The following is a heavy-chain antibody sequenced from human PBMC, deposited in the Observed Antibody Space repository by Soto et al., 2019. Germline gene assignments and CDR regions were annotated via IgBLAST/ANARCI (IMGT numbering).Heavy chain of an antibody. CDR1: GGSFSGYY. J-gene: IGHJ4*02. D-gene: IGHD3-10*01. CDR3: ARGPSITMVRGVIIPNGY. Sequence: SETLSLTCAVYGGSFSGYYWSWIRQPPGKGLEWIGEINHSGSTNYNPSLKSRVTISVDTSKNQFSLKLSSVTAADTAVYYCARGPSITMVRGVIIPNGYWGQGTLVTVSS. CDR2: INHSGST. V-gene: IGHV4-34*01.